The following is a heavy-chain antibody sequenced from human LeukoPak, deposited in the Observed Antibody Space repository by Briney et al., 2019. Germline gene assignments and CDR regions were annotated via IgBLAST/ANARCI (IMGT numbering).Heavy chain of an antibody. Sequence: KSSETLSLTCTVSGGSISSYYWSWIRQPAGKGLEWIGRIYTSGSTNYNPSLKSRVTMSVDTSKNQFSLKLSSVTAADTAVYYCAREGLAAAGSWLPAFDIWGQGTMVTVSS. CDR2: IYTSGST. J-gene: IGHJ3*02. CDR1: GGSISSYY. D-gene: IGHD6-13*01. CDR3: AREGLAAAGSWLPAFDI. V-gene: IGHV4-4*07.